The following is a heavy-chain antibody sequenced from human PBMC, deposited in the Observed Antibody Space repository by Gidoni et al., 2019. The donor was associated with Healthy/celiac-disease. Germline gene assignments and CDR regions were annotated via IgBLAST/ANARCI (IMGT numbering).Heavy chain of an antibody. D-gene: IGHD5-12*01. Sequence: HVQLVQSGAEVKKPGSSVRVSCKASGGPFSSYAISWVRLAPGQGLAWMGGSIPILGIANYAQKFQGRVTITADKSTSTAYMELSSLRSEDTAVYYCARGGVATSEETYDYWGQGTLVTVSS. CDR3: ARGGVATSEETYDY. CDR1: GGPFSSYA. J-gene: IGHJ4*02. CDR2: SIPILGIA. V-gene: IGHV1-69*09.